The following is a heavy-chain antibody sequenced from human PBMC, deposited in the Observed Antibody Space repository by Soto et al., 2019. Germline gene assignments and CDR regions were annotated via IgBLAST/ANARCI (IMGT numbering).Heavy chain of an antibody. CDR3: ARSPRTDYDFWSGYNWFDP. Sequence: QVQLVQSGAEVKKPGSSVKVSCKASGGTFSSYAISWVQQAPGQGLEWMGGIIPIFGTANYAQKFQGRVTITADESTSTAYMELSSLRSEDTAVYYCARSPRTDYDFWSGYNWFDPWGQGTLVTVSS. CDR2: IIPIFGTA. CDR1: GGTFSSYA. J-gene: IGHJ5*02. D-gene: IGHD3-3*01. V-gene: IGHV1-69*01.